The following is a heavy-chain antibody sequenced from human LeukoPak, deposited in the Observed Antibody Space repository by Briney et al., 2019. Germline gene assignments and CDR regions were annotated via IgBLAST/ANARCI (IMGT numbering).Heavy chain of an antibody. J-gene: IGHJ4*02. CDR2: IIPIFGTA. D-gene: IGHD3-10*01. CDR1: GGTFSSYA. V-gene: IGHV1-69*06. CDR3: ASDPLYGSGIP. Sequence: SVKVSCKASGGTFSSYAISWVRQAPGQGLEWMGGIIPIFGTANYAQKFQGRVTITADKSTSTAYMELSSLRSEDTAVYYCASDPLYGSGIPWGQGTLVTVSS.